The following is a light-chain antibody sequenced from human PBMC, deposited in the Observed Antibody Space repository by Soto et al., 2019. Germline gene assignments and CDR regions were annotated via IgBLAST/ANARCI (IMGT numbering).Light chain of an antibody. CDR2: EVS. CDR3: CSYAGSSTLD. V-gene: IGLV2-23*02. J-gene: IGLJ1*01. CDR1: SSDVGSYNL. Sequence: QSALTQPASVSGSPGQSITISCTGTSSDVGSYNLVSWYQHHPGKAPKLMIYEVSKRPSGVSNRFSGSKSGNTASLTISGLQAEDEADYYCCSYAGSSTLDFGTGTKLTVL.